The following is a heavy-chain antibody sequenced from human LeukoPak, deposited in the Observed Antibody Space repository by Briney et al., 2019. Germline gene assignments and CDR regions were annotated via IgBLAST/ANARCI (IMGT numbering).Heavy chain of an antibody. D-gene: IGHD3-3*01. CDR1: GFTFSSYA. CDR2: ISGSGGST. CDR3: AKVSGFWSGYSDY. V-gene: IGHV3-23*01. J-gene: IGHJ4*02. Sequence: GGSLRLSCAASGFTFSSYAMSWVRQAPGKGLEWVSAISGSGGSTYYADSVKGRFTTSRDNSKNTLYLQMNSLRAEDTAVYYCAKVSGFWSGYSDYWGQGTLVTVSS.